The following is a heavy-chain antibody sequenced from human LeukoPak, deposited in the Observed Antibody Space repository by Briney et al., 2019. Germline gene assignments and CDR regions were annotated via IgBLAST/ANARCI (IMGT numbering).Heavy chain of an antibody. CDR2: ISGSGGST. J-gene: IGHJ4*02. CDR3: ASAYYDILTGYSAIDKFDY. Sequence: GGSLRLSCAASGFTFSSYAMSRVRQAPGKGLEWVSAISGSGGSTYYADSVKGRFTISRDNSKNTLYLQMNSLRAEDTAVYYCASAYYDILTGYSAIDKFDYRGQGTLVTVSS. D-gene: IGHD3-9*01. V-gene: IGHV3-23*01. CDR1: GFTFSSYA.